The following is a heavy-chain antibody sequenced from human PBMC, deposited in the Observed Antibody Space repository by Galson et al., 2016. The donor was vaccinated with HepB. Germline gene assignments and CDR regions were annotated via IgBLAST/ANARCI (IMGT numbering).Heavy chain of an antibody. CDR2: MNLNSGNT. V-gene: IGHV1-8*01. J-gene: IGHJ3*02. D-gene: IGHD2-8*01. Sequence: SVKVSCKASGYTFTSYDINWVRQATGQGLEWMGWMNLNSGNTNFAQNFQGRVTLTRNTSISTAYMELSSLRSEDTAVYYCARGGGWGYCANGVCSPHALDIWGQGTMVTVSS. CDR1: GYTFTSYD. CDR3: ARGGGWGYCANGVCSPHALDI.